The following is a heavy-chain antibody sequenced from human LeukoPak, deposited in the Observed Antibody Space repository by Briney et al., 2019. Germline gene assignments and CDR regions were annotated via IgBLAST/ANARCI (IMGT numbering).Heavy chain of an antibody. D-gene: IGHD6-13*01. CDR3: ASSSGIAAAEPI. CDR1: GFTFSSYA. CDR2: ISGSGGST. V-gene: IGHV3-23*01. J-gene: IGHJ3*02. Sequence: GGSLRLSCTASGFTFSSYAMSWVRQAPGKGLEWVSAISGSGGSTYYADSVKGRFTISRDNAKNSLYLQMNSLRAEDTAVYYCASSSGIAAAEPIWGQGTMVTVSS.